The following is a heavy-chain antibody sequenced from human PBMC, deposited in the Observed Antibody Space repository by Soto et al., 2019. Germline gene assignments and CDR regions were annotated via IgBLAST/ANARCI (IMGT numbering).Heavy chain of an antibody. CDR2: IWHSGST. V-gene: IGHV4-4*02. D-gene: IGHD2-15*01. CDR3: AGERVLGYGMDV. CDR1: GGSISSINW. Sequence: SETLSLTCAVSGGSISSINWWSWVRQPPGKGLEWIGEIWHSGSTNYNPSLKSRVTISVDKSKNQFSLKLSSVTTADTAVYYWAGERVLGYGMDVWGQGTTVTVSS. J-gene: IGHJ6*02.